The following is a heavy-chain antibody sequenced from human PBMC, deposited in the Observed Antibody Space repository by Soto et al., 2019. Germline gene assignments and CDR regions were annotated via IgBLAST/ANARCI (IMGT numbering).Heavy chain of an antibody. J-gene: IGHJ4*02. V-gene: IGHV5-51*01. CDR1: GDNFVEYW. CDR2: VYPNDSDV. D-gene: IGHD6-25*01. Sequence: ASLKISCKACGDNFVEYWIGWVRQMPGKGLEWMGSVYPNDSDVKYSPSFQGHVTVSADKSINTAYLHWSSLKPSDSATYYCGAGSFDHWGQGTPVTVSS. CDR3: GAGSFDH.